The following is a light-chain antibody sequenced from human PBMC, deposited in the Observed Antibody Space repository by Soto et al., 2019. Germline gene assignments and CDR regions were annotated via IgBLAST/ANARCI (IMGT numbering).Light chain of an antibody. Sequence: QSVLTQSPSASASLGASVTLTCTLSSGHSSYAIAWHQQQPEKGPRYLMKVNNDGSHTKGDGIPDRFSGSSSGAERYLSISRLQSDDDADYYCQTWSTGTVVFGGGTKLTVL. J-gene: IGLJ2*01. V-gene: IGLV4-69*01. CDR3: QTWSTGTVV. CDR1: SGHSSYA. CDR2: VNNDGSH.